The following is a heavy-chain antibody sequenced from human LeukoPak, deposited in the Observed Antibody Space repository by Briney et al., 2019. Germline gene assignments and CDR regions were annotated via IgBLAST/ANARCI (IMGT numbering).Heavy chain of an antibody. J-gene: IGHJ4*02. D-gene: IGHD3-3*02. CDR1: GFTFNNYW. CDR2: IKQDGSEK. V-gene: IGHV3-7*01. Sequence: PGGSLRLSCAASGFTFNNYWMTWVRQAPGMGLEWVANIKQDGSEKYYVDSVKGRFTISRDIAKNSLYLQMNSLRAEDTAVYYCARDHFYLSVETALDYWGQGTLVTVSS. CDR3: ARDHFYLSVETALDY.